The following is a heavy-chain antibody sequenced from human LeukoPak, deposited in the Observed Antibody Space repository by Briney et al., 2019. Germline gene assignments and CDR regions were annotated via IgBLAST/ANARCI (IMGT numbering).Heavy chain of an antibody. CDR1: GGSFSGYY. CDR2: INHSGST. Sequence: SETLSLTCAVYGGSFSGYYWSWIRQPPGKGLEWIGEINHSGSTNYNPSLKSRVTISVDTSKNQFSLKLSSMTAADTAVYYCARGGWDYYDSSGAPYYFDYWGQGTLVTVSS. CDR3: ARGGWDYYDSSGAPYYFDY. V-gene: IGHV4-34*01. J-gene: IGHJ4*02. D-gene: IGHD3-22*01.